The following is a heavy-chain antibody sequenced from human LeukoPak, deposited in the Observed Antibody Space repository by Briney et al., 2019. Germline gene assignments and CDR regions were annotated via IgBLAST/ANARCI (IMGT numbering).Heavy chain of an antibody. CDR3: AKGSTEAVN. CDR2: ISGSGGST. D-gene: IGHD4-17*01. CDR1: GFTFSSYV. J-gene: IGHJ4*02. V-gene: IGHV3-23*01. Sequence: GGSLRLSCAASGFTFSSYVMTWVRQAPGKGLEWVSSISGSGGSTYYADTVKGRFTISRDNSKNTLSPQMNSLRAEDTAIYYCAKGSTEAVNWGQGTLVTVSS.